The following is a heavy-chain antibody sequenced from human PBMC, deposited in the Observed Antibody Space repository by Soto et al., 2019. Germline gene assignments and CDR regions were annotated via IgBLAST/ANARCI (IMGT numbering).Heavy chain of an antibody. CDR1: GFTFSSYA. D-gene: IGHD6-13*01. Sequence: QVQLVESGGGLFQPGRPLSLPCAASGFTFSSYARHWVGQAPGKGLEWVAVISYDGSNKYYADSVKGRFTISRDNSKNTLYLQMNSLRAEDTAVYYCARDRIYSSSWHDYWGQGTLVTVSS. J-gene: IGHJ4*02. CDR3: ARDRIYSSSWHDY. V-gene: IGHV3-30-3*01. CDR2: ISYDGSNK.